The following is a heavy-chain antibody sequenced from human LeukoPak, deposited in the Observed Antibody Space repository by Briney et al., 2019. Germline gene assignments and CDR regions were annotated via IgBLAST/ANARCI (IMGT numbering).Heavy chain of an antibody. J-gene: IGHJ3*02. D-gene: IGHD3-3*01. Sequence: SETLSLTCTVSGGSISSGSYYWSWIRQPAGKGLEWIGRIYISGSTNYNPSLKSRVTISVDTSKTQFSLKLSSVTAADTAVYYCARLYYDFWSGGPRGGDAFDIWGQGTMVTVSS. CDR3: ARLYYDFWSGGPRGGDAFDI. CDR1: GGSISSGSYY. CDR2: IYISGST. V-gene: IGHV4-61*02.